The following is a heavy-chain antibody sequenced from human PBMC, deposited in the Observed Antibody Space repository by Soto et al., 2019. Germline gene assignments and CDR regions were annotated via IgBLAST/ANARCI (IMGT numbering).Heavy chain of an antibody. CDR1: GFTFSSYG. J-gene: IGHJ4*02. CDR2: ISYDGSNK. Sequence: QVQLVESGGGVVQPGRSLRLSCAASGFTFSSYGMHWVRQAPGKGLEWVAVISYDGSNKYYADSVKGRFTISRDNSKNTLYLQMNSLRAEDTAVYYCALDPFGVGIDPFDYWGQGTLVTVSS. V-gene: IGHV3-30*03. CDR3: ALDPFGVGIDPFDY. D-gene: IGHD3-3*01.